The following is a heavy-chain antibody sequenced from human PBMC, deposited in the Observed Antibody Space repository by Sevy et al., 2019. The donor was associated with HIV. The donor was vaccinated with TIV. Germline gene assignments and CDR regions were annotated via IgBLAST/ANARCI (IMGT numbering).Heavy chain of an antibody. J-gene: IGHJ3*01. CDR3: ARERGDVERATIFGHDAFDF. CDR2: ISSSGSTI. CDR1: GFTFSDYY. V-gene: IGHV3-11*01. D-gene: IGHD3-9*01. Sequence: GGSLRLSCAASGFTFSDYYMSWIRQAPGKGLEWVSYISSSGSTIYYADSVKGRFTTSRDNAKNSLYLQMNSLRAEDTAVYYCARERGDVERATIFGHDAFDFWGQGTMVTVSS.